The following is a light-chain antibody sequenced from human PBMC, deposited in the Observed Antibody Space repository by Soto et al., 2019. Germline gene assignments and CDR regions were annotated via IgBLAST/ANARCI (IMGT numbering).Light chain of an antibody. CDR1: SSDVGSYNL. CDR2: EVS. CDR3: CSYAGSSTFSYV. V-gene: IGLV2-23*02. Sequence: ALTQPASVSGSPGQSITISCTGTSSDVGSYNLVSWYQQHPGKAPKLMIYEVSKRPSGVSNRFSGSKSGNTASLTISGLQAEDEADYYCCSYAGSSTFSYVFGTGTKVTVL. J-gene: IGLJ1*01.